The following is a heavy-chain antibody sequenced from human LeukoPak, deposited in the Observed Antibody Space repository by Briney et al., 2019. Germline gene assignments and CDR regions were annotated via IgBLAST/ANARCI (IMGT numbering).Heavy chain of an antibody. D-gene: IGHD3-22*01. CDR2: ISSSSSYI. Sequence: GGSLRLSCAASGFTFSSYSMNWVRQAPGKGLEWVSSISSSSSYIYYADSVKGRFTISRDNAKNSLYLQMNSLRAEDTAVHYCARERETPWVRSDYWGQGTLVTVSS. V-gene: IGHV3-21*01. J-gene: IGHJ4*02. CDR3: ARERETPWVRSDY. CDR1: GFTFSSYS.